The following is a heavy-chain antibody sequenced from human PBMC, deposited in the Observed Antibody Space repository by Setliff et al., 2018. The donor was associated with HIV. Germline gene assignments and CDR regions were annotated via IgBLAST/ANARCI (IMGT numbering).Heavy chain of an antibody. CDR1: GYTFTNYA. Sequence: ASVKVSCKASGYTFTNYAIHWVRQAPGQRLEWMGWINPGNGNTKYSQKFQGRVTITRDTSATTAYMELSSLRSEDMAIFYCAREPIGGDDAFDIWGQGTMVT. J-gene: IGHJ3*02. CDR2: INPGNGNT. V-gene: IGHV1-3*01. D-gene: IGHD2-21*02. CDR3: AREPIGGDDAFDI.